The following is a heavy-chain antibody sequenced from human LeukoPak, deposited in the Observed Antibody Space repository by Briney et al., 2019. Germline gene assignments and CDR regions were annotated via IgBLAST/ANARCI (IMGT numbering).Heavy chain of an antibody. CDR3: ARGIVGATTGFDY. V-gene: IGHV4-39*07. Sequence: SETLSLTCTVSGGSISSSSYYWGWIRQPPGKGLEWIGSIYYRGSTYYNPSLKSRVTISVDTSKNQFSLKLSSVTAADTAVYYCARGIVGATTGFDYWGQGTLVTVSS. CDR1: GGSISSSSYY. D-gene: IGHD1-26*01. CDR2: IYYRGST. J-gene: IGHJ4*02.